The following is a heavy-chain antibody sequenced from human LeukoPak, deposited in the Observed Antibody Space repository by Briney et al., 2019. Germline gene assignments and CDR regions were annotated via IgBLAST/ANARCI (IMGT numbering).Heavy chain of an antibody. D-gene: IGHD3-10*01. J-gene: IGHJ4*02. CDR1: GFTFSSYA. CDR3: AKVAKYYYGSETYYFFDY. Sequence: GGSLRLSCAASGFTFSSYAMSWVRQTPVKGLEWVSVISGSGGSTYYADSVKGRFTISRDNAKNSLYLQMNSLRVEDTAVYYCAKVAKYYYGSETYYFFDYWGQGTLVTASS. CDR2: ISGSGGST. V-gene: IGHV3-23*01.